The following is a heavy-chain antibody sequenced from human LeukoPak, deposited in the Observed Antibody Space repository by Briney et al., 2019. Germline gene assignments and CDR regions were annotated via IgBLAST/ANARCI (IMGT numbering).Heavy chain of an antibody. D-gene: IGHD6-13*01. J-gene: IGHJ6*02. Sequence: GGSRQIPGQCSGSNFTSYSIGAAGQMPGKGVEWMQILYPGDSDTRYNPSFQGQVTISDDKSTSTAYLQWSSLKASDTAMYYCARFTAAVGTGYHGMDVWGQGTTVTVSS. CDR3: ARFTAAVGTGYHGMDV. CDR1: GSNFTSYS. CDR2: LYPGDSDT. V-gene: IGHV5-51*01.